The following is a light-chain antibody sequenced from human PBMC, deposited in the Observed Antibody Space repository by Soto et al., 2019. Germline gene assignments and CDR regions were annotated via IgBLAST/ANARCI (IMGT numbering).Light chain of an antibody. CDR3: LQGYHTFWT. J-gene: IGKJ1*01. CDR1: QPIGTS. Sequence: DIQMTQSPSSLSASVGDSVTVTCRASQPIGTSLHWYQQRAGKAPKVLISSASRLQSGVSSRFSGSGSGTHFTLTISSLRPEDSATYDCLQGYHTFWTFGQGTKVEIK. V-gene: IGKV1-39*01. CDR2: SAS.